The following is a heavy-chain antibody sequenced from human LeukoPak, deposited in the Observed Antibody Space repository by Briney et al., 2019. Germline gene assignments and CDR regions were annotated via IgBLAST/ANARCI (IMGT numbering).Heavy chain of an antibody. J-gene: IGHJ4*02. CDR2: IWYDGSNK. D-gene: IGHD2/OR15-2a*01. CDR3: AXXGPRGNSQFDY. CDR1: GFTFSSYG. V-gene: IGHV3-33*01. Sequence: GGSLRLSCAASGFTFSSYGMHWVRQAPGKGLEWVALIWYDGSNKYYTDSVKGRLTISRDNSKNTLYLQMNSLRAEDTAIYYCAXXGPRGNSQFDYWGQGTLVTVSS.